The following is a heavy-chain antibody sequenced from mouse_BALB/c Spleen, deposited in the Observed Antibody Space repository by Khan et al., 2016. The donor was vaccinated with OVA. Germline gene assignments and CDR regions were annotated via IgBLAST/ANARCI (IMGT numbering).Heavy chain of an antibody. CDR3: TRWGYWFAY. J-gene: IGHJ3*01. Sequence: VQLKESGTVLARPGASVKMSCKASGYTFTSYWMHWVKQRPGQGLEWIGAIYPGNSDTNYNQKFKGKAKLTAVTSPSTAYMELSSLTNEDSAVYYCTRWGYWFAYWGQGTLVTVSA. CDR2: IYPGNSDT. D-gene: IGHD3-1*01. V-gene: IGHV1-5*01. CDR1: GYTFTSYW.